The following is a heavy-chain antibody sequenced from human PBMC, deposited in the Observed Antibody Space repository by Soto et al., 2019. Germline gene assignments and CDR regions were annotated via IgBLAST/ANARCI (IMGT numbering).Heavy chain of an antibody. D-gene: IGHD3-3*01. J-gene: IGHJ4*02. CDR2: IFSNDEK. CDR1: GFSLSNARMG. CDR3: ARIGYDFWSGYYSFDY. V-gene: IGHV2-26*01. Sequence: QSGPTLVNPTETLTLTCAVSGFSLSNARMGVSWIGQPPGKALEWLAHIFSNDEKSYSTSLKSRLTISKDTSKSQVVLTMTNMDPVDTATYYCARIGYDFWSGYYSFDYWGQGTLVTVSS.